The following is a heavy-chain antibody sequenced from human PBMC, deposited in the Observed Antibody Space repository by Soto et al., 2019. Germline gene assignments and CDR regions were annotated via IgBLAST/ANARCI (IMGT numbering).Heavy chain of an antibody. Sequence: SETLSLTCAVSGVSISSRNWWSWVRQPPGKGLEWIGEIHPSGNTNSNPSLKSRVTMSVDESKNQFSLKLTSVTAADTAVYYYSKVDAEYFVSRGDRWFDPWGQGTLVTVSS. CDR3: SKVDAEYFVSRGDRWFDP. CDR1: GVSISSRNW. J-gene: IGHJ5*02. D-gene: IGHD2-21*01. V-gene: IGHV4-4*02. CDR2: IHPSGNT.